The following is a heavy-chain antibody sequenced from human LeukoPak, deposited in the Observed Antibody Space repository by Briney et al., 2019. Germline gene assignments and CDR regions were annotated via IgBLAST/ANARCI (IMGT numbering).Heavy chain of an antibody. CDR2: FDPVVGET. CDR1: GYTLTELS. CDR3: ATAAPPHPTPGYSYGYGLSGRGDVFDP. J-gene: IGHJ5*02. V-gene: IGHV1-24*01. Sequence: ASVKVSCKVSGYTLTELSMHWVRQAPGQGLEWMGGFDPVVGETIYAQKLQGRVTMTEDTSTDTAYMELSSLRSEDTAVYYCATAAPPHPTPGYSYGYGLSGRGDVFDPWGQGTLVTVSS. D-gene: IGHD5-18*01.